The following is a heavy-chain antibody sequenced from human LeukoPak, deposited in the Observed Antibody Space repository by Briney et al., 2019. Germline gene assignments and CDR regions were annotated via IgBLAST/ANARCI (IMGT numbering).Heavy chain of an antibody. CDR2: IYYSGST. V-gene: IGHV4-39*07. Sequence: PSETLSLTCTVSGGSISSSSYYWGWIRQPPGKGLEWIGSIYYSGSTYYNPSLKSRVTISVDTSKNQFSLKLSSVTAADTAVYYCARAHCSSTSCYQPQDYWGQGTLVTVSS. D-gene: IGHD2-2*01. J-gene: IGHJ4*02. CDR3: ARAHCSSTSCYQPQDY. CDR1: GGSISSSSYY.